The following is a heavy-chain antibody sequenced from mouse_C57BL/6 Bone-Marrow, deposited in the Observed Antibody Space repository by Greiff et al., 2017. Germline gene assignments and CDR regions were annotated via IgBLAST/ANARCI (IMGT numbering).Heavy chain of an antibody. J-gene: IGHJ2*01. D-gene: IGHD2-5*01. CDR3: ARDSNCYYFDY. V-gene: IGHV5-17*01. Sequence: EVKVVESGGGLVKPGGSLKLSCAASGFTFSDYGMHWVRQAPEKGLEWVAYISSGSSTIYYADTVKGRFTISRDNAKNTLFLQMTSLRSEDTAMYYCARDSNCYYFDYWGQGTTLTVSS. CDR2: ISSGSSTI. CDR1: GFTFSDYG.